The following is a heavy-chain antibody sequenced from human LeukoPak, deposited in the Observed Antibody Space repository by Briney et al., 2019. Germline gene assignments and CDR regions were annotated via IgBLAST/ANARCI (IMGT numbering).Heavy chain of an antibody. J-gene: IGHJ3*02. CDR1: GGSISSYY. CDR2: IYYSGST. V-gene: IGHV4-59*01. D-gene: IGHD3-16*01. Sequence: PSETLSLTCTVSGGSISSYYWSWIRQPPGKGLEWIGYIYYSGSTNYNPSLKSRVTISVDTSKNQFSLKLSPVTAADTAVYYCARSLRSGGFAFDIWGQGTMVTVSS. CDR3: ARSLRSGGFAFDI.